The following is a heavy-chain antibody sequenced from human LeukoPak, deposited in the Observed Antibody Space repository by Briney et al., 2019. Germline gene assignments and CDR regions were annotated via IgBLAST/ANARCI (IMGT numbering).Heavy chain of an antibody. Sequence: GGSLRLSCAASGFTFSNFWMSWVRQAPGKGLEWVANIKQDGSEKYYVNSVKGRFTISRDNAKNSLYLQMNSLRAEDTAIYYCAREDDWNYEDYWGQGTLVTVSS. J-gene: IGHJ4*02. CDR1: GFTFSNFW. D-gene: IGHD1-7*01. V-gene: IGHV3-7*01. CDR2: IKQDGSEK. CDR3: AREDDWNYEDY.